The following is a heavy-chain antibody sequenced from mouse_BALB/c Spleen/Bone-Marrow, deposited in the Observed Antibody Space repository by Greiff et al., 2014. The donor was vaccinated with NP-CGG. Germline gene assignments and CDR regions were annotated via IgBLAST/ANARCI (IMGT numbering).Heavy chain of an antibody. J-gene: IGHJ2*01. V-gene: IGHV1-7*01. CDR3: ATGTYYFDY. Sequence: VQLQQSGAELAKPGASVKMSCKASGYTFTSYWMHWVKQRPGQGLEWIGYINPSTGYTEYNQKFKDKATLNADKSSSTAYMQLGSLTSEDSAVYYCATGTYYFDYWGQGTTLTVSS. CDR2: INPSTGYT. CDR1: GYTFTSYW. D-gene: IGHD4-1*01.